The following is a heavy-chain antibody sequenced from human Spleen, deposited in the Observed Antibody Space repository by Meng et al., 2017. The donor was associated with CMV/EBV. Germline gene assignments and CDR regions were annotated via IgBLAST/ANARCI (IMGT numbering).Heavy chain of an antibody. CDR3: AHRDYCSGGTCTLDY. D-gene: IGHD2-15*01. Sequence: GFSLSTSGMGVGWIRQPPGKALEWHALIYWDDDKRYSPSLKSRLTITKDTSKNQVVLTMTNMDPVDTATYYCAHRDYCSGGTCTLDYWGQGTLVTVSS. V-gene: IGHV2-5*02. CDR2: IYWDDDK. J-gene: IGHJ4*02. CDR1: GFSLSTSGMG.